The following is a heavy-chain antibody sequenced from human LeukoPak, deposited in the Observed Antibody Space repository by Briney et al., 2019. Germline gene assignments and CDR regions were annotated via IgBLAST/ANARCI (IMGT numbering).Heavy chain of an antibody. CDR2: INPNSGGT. CDR1: GYTFTGYY. Sequence: ASVKVSCKASGYTFTGYYMHWVRQAPGQGLEWMGWINPNSGGTNYAQKFQGRVTMARDTSISTAYMELSRLRSDDTAVYYCANEILGYCSGGSCYSGYFDYWGQGTLVTVSS. D-gene: IGHD2-15*01. V-gene: IGHV1-2*02. J-gene: IGHJ4*02. CDR3: ANEILGYCSGGSCYSGYFDY.